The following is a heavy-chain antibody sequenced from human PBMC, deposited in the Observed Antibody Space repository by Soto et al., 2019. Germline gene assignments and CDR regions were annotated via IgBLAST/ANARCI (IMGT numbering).Heavy chain of an antibody. CDR3: SRSGYSYGPNPLLY. J-gene: IGHJ4*02. V-gene: IGHV4-31*03. CDR2: IYYSGST. Sequence: QVQLQESGPGLVKPSQTLSLTCTVSGGSISSGGYYWSWIRQHPGKGLEWIGYIYYSGSTYYNPSLKSRVTISVDASKNPFSLKRASVTAAETAVYYCSRSGYSYGPNPLLYWGQGTLVTVSS. D-gene: IGHD5-18*01. CDR1: GGSISSGGYY.